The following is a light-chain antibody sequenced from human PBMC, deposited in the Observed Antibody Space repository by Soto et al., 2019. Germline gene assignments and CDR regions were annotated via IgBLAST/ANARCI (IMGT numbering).Light chain of an antibody. V-gene: IGKV1-5*01. CDR1: QSISNW. CDR2: DAS. CDR3: QHYSIVWA. Sequence: DIQMTQSPSTLPASVGVRVTITCRASQSISNWLAWYQRKPGKAPQLLIFDASSLESGVPSRFSGSGSGTEFTLTINSLQPDDFATYYCQHYSIVWAFGQGTKVDIK. J-gene: IGKJ1*01.